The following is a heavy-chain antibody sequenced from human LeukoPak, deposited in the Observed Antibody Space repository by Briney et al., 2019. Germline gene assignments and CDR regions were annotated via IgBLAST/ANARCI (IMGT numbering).Heavy chain of an antibody. D-gene: IGHD3-10*01. CDR2: IYHSGST. CDR3: AREGDYYGSGSHREGYYYYGMDV. J-gene: IGHJ6*02. CDR1: GGSISSGGYY. V-gene: IGHV4-30-2*01. Sequence: SETLSLTCTVSGGSISSGGYYWSWIRQPPGKGLEWIGYIYHSGSTNYNPSLKSRVTISVDKSKNQFSLKLSSVTAADTAVYYCAREGDYYGSGSHREGYYYYGMDVWGQGTTVTVSS.